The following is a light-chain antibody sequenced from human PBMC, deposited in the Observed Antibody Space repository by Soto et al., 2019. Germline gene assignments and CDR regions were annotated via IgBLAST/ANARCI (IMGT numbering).Light chain of an antibody. CDR2: GAS. V-gene: IGKV3-20*01. Sequence: EIVLTQSPGTLSLSPGERATLSCRASQSVSSSYLAWYQQKPGQAPRLLIYGASSRATGIPDRFSGSGSGTDFTLTISRLEPEDFAVYYCQQYNNWPIFTFGPGTKVDIK. CDR3: QQYNNWPIFT. J-gene: IGKJ3*01. CDR1: QSVSSSY.